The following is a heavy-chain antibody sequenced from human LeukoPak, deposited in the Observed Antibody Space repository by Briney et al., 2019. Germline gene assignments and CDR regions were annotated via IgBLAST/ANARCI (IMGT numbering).Heavy chain of an antibody. CDR1: GFTFSSYS. J-gene: IGHJ3*02. CDR2: ISSSSSYI. V-gene: IGHV3-21*01. CDR3: ARASSVVVPAAMSAFDI. Sequence: GGSLRLSCAASGFTFSSYSMNWVRQAPGKGLEWVSSISSSSSYIYYADSVKGRFTISRDNAKNSLYLQMNSLRAEDAAVYYCARASSVVVPAAMSAFDIWGQGTMVTVSS. D-gene: IGHD2-2*01.